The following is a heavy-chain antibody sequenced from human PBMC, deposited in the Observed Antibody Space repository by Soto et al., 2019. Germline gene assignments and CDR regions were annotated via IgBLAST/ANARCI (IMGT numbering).Heavy chain of an antibody. V-gene: IGHV1-24*01. Sequence: ASVKVSCKVSGYTLTELSMHWVRQAPGKGLEWMGGFDPEDGETIYAQKFQGRVTMTEDTSTDTAYMELSSLRSEDTAVYYCATVLPLYCSGGSCYSEGGRFDPWGQGTLVTVSS. CDR1: GYTLTELS. CDR2: FDPEDGET. CDR3: ATVLPLYCSGGSCYSEGGRFDP. D-gene: IGHD2-15*01. J-gene: IGHJ5*02.